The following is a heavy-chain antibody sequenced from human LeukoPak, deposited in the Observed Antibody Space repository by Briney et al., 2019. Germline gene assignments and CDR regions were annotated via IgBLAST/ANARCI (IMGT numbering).Heavy chain of an antibody. CDR1: GYTFTGYY. D-gene: IGHD3-22*01. V-gene: IGHV1-69*13. J-gene: IGHJ3*02. CDR3: ARADYYYDRSSTGAFDI. Sequence: ASVKVSCKASGYTFTGYYMHWVRQAPGQGLEWMGGIIPIFGTANNAQKFQGRVTITADELTSTAYMELSSLRSEDTAVYYCARADYYYDRSSTGAFDIWGQGTMVTVSS. CDR2: IIPIFGTA.